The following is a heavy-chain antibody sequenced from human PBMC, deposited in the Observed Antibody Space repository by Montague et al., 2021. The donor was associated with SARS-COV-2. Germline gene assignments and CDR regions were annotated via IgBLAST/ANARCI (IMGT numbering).Heavy chain of an antibody. CDR1: GGSRSSPAYD. J-gene: IGHJ4*02. D-gene: IGHD2-2*01. Sequence: SETLSLTCTGAGGSRSSPAYDWGGIRQAPGKVSEWIGIISYAGRTYYNPSLRSRVSFSMDTSKNHFSLSLNSVTAADTAVYFCARQLPSYCSTNKCYPYYFDAWGQGALVTVSS. CDR2: ISYAGRT. V-gene: IGHV4-39*01. CDR3: ARQLPSYCSTNKCYPYYFDA.